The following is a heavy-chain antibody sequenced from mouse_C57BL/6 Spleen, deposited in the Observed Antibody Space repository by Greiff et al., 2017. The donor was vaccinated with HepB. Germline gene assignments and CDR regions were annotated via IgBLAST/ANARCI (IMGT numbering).Heavy chain of an antibody. J-gene: IGHJ2*01. CDR3: ARSLYYYGNFDY. D-gene: IGHD1-1*01. Sequence: QLQQPGTELVKPGASVKLSCKASGYTFTSYCMHWVKQRPGQGLEWIGNINPSNGGTNYNEKFKSKATLTVDKSSSTAYMQLSSLTSEDSAVYYCARSLYYYGNFDYWGQGTTLTVSS. CDR1: GYTFTSYC. V-gene: IGHV1-53*01. CDR2: INPSNGGT.